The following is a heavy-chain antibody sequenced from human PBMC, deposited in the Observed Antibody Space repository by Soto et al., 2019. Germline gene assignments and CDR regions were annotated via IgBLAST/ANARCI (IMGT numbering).Heavy chain of an antibody. Sequence: QVQLQESGPGLVKPSQTLSLTCTVSGGSISSGGYYWSWIRQHPGKGLEWIGYIYYSGSTYYSPSLKSRVTISVDTSKNQFSLKLSSVTAADTAVYYCARVSDGSGSYYYYYYYGMDVWGQGTTVTVSS. CDR3: ARVSDGSGSYYYYYYYGMDV. V-gene: IGHV4-31*03. J-gene: IGHJ6*02. D-gene: IGHD3-10*01. CDR1: GGSISSGGYY. CDR2: IYYSGST.